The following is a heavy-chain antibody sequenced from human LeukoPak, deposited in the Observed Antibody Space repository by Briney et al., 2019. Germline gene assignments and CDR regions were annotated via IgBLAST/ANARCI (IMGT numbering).Heavy chain of an antibody. J-gene: IGHJ3*02. V-gene: IGHV3-30-3*01. D-gene: IGHD4-17*01. CDR1: GFTFSSYA. CDR2: ISYDGSNK. Sequence: PGRSLRLSCAASGFTFSSYAMHWVRQAPGKGLEWVAVISYDGSNKYYADSVKGRFTISRDNSKNTLYLQMNSLRAEDTAVYYCAREGLATVYAFDIWGQGTMVTVS. CDR3: AREGLATVYAFDI.